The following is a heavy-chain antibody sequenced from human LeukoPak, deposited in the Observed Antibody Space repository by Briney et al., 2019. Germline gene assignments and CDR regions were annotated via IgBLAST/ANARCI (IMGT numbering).Heavy chain of an antibody. V-gene: IGHV5-51*01. Sequence: GESLKISCKGSGYIFTSYWIGWVRQMPGKGLEWMGIIYPGDSDTRYSPSFQGQVTISADKSISTAYLQWSSLKASDTAMYYCARPHPGIAAAGTLPVDYWGQGTLVTVSS. CDR3: ARPHPGIAAAGTLPVDY. CDR2: IYPGDSDT. D-gene: IGHD6-13*01. CDR1: GYIFTSYW. J-gene: IGHJ4*02.